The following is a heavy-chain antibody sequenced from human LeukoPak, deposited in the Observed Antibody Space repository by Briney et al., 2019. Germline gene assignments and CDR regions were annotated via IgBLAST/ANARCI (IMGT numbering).Heavy chain of an antibody. J-gene: IGHJ4*02. CDR2: IKQDGSEK. CDR1: GITFSSYW. D-gene: IGHD1-7*01. Sequence: GGSLRLSCAASGITFSSYWMNWVRQAPGKGLEWVANIKQDGSEKYYVDSAKGRFTISRGNAKNSLYLQMNSRRAEDTAVYYFATSRTFDYWGQGPLVTVS. CDR3: ATSRTFDY. V-gene: IGHV3-7*01.